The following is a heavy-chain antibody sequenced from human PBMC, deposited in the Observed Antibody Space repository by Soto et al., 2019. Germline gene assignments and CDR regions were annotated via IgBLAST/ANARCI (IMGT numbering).Heavy chain of an antibody. CDR2: VNPSGGHT. CDR3: ARGGHVVVVTAAVDY. Sequence: QVQLMQSGAEVKKPGASVKVSCKASGDTFTNYYIHWVRQAPGQVLEWMGTVNPSGGHTTYSQNFLGRVTMTRDTSTSTLYMELTSLTSDDTAVDYCARGGHVVVVTAAVDYWGQGTLVTVSS. J-gene: IGHJ4*02. D-gene: IGHD2-21*02. CDR1: GDTFTNYY. V-gene: IGHV1-46*01.